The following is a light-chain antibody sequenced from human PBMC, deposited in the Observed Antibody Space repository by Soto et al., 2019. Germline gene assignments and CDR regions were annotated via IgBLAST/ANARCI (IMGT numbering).Light chain of an antibody. J-gene: IGKJ5*01. V-gene: IGKV3-11*01. Sequence: EIVLTQSPATLSLSPGARAPLSCRASQSVSSNLAWYQQKPGQAPRLLIYGASTRATGIPARFSGSGSGTEFTLTISSLEPEDFAVYYCQQRSNLPPTFGQGTRLEIK. CDR1: QSVSSN. CDR2: GAS. CDR3: QQRSNLPPT.